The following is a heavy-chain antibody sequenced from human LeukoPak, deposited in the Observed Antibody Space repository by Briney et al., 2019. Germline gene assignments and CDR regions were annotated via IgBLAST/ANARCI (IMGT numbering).Heavy chain of an antibody. V-gene: IGHV3-21*06. CDR2: IDTSSNYI. Sequence: GGSLRLSCAASGFSFSSYNMNWVRQAPGKGLEWVSAIDTSSNYIYYADSVKGRFTISRDNARNSLYLHMNSLRAEDTAVYYCARCSPTCASGSSDYWGQGTLVTVSS. CDR1: GFSFSSYN. D-gene: IGHD3-10*01. CDR3: ARCSPTCASGSSDY. J-gene: IGHJ4*02.